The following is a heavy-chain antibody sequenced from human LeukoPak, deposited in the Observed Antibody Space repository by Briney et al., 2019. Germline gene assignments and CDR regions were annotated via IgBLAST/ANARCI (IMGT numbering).Heavy chain of an antibody. J-gene: IGHJ4*02. D-gene: IGHD4-17*01. CDR1: GFTFSSYW. V-gene: IGHV3-7*03. Sequence: GGSLRLSCAVSGFTFSSYWMSWFRQAPGEGLEWVANINQDGSQKFSVDSVKGRFTISRDNAKNSLSLQMNSLRVEDTAVYYCARDWFDGDYDRFDYWGQGTLVTVSS. CDR2: INQDGSQK. CDR3: ARDWFDGDYDRFDY.